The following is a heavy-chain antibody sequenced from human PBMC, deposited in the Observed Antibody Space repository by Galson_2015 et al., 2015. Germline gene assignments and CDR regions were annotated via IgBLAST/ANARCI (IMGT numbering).Heavy chain of an antibody. V-gene: IGHV3-7*03. CDR2: IKQGGGEK. D-gene: IGHD3-22*01. J-gene: IGHJ4*02. CDR3: ARAGLGYYDSSGYRGLCNY. CDR1: GFTFSSYW. Sequence: SLRLSCAASGFTFSSYWMSWVRQAPGKGLEWVANIKQGGGEKYYVDSVKGRFTISRDNAKNSLYLQMNSLRAEDTAVYYCARAGLGYYDSSGYRGLCNYWGQGTLVTVSS.